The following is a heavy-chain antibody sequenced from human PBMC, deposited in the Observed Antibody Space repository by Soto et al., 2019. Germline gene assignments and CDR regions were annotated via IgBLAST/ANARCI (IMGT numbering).Heavy chain of an antibody. D-gene: IGHD3-16*02. J-gene: IGHJ3*02. CDR2: ICYSASS. CDR3: AGEYDYVWGSYRLENDAFDI. V-gene: IGHV4-61*01. Sequence: SETLSVRWSFSGGSVSRGSYEWMWIRQSQGNGXEWIGYICYSASSNHNPSLKIRVTMSVDTSKNQFSRKMRSVTAADKAVYYCAGEYDYVWGSYRLENDAFDIWGQGTMVTVSS. CDR1: GGSVSRGSYE.